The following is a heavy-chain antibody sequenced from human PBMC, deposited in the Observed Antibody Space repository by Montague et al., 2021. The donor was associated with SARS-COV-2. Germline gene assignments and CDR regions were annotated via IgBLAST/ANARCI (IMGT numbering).Heavy chain of an antibody. D-gene: IGHD1-26*01. CDR3: ARVRVGATDYNYYYGLDV. CDR1: GFTFSSYA. V-gene: IGHV3-30-3*01. CDR2: ISYDGDKK. J-gene: IGHJ6*02. Sequence: SLRLSCAASGFTFSSYAMHWVRQAPGKGLEWVAVISYDGDKKHYADSVKGRVTISRDNSKNTLYLQMNSLRADDTAVYYCARVRVGATDYNYYYGLDVWGQGTTVTVAS.